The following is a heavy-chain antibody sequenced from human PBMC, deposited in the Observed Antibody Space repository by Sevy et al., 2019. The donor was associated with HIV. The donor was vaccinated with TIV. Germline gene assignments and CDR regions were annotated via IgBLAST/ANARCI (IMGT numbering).Heavy chain of an antibody. D-gene: IGHD1-1*01. CDR3: ARARPSRGYYYGMDV. V-gene: IGHV1-69*13. CDR1: GGTFSSYA. J-gene: IGHJ6*02. Sequence: ASVKVSCKASGGTFSSYAISWVRQAPGQGLEWMGGIIPIFGTANYAQKFQGRVTITADESTSTAYMELSSLRSDDTAVYYCARARPSRGYYYGMDVWGQGTTVTVSS. CDR2: IIPIFGTA.